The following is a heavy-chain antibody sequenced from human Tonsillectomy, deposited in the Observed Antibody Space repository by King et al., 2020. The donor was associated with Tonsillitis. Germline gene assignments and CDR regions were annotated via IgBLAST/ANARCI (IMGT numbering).Heavy chain of an antibody. CDR3: AKDNVSSAYIGGAVVDY. CDR1: GFTFDVYA. J-gene: IGHJ4*02. CDR2: ISWCSCSI. D-gene: IGHD5-12*01. V-gene: IGHV3-9*01. Sequence: VQLVESGGGLVQPGRSLRLSCAASGFTFDVYAMHWVRQAPGKGLEWVSGISWCSCSIGYADSVKGRFTISRDNAKNSLYLHMNSLRAEDTAFYSCAKDNVSSAYIGGAVVDYWGKGTLVTVSS.